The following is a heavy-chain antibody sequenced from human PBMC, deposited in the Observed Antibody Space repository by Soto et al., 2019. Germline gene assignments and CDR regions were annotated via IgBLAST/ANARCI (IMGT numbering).Heavy chain of an antibody. V-gene: IGHV3-30*18. CDR3: AKERDYYSNSKWSFDS. D-gene: IGHD2-21*01. CDR1: GFTFSHHG. J-gene: IGHJ4*02. Sequence: QVQLVESGGGVVQPGRSLRLSCAASGFTFSHHGMHWVRQAPGKGLEWLTVVSSDGSITYDADSVRGRFAISRDNSKNTLYLQMNSLRTEDTAVYYCAKERDYYSNSKWSFDSWGQGILVTVSS. CDR2: VSSDGSIT.